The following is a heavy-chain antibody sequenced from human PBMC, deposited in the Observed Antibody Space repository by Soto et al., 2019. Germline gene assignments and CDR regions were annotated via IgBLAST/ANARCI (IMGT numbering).Heavy chain of an antibody. J-gene: IGHJ4*02. CDR1: GDSISSFY. D-gene: IGHD2-2*01. Sequence: QVQLQESGPGLVKPSETLSLTCTVSGDSISSFYWTWIRQPPGKGLEWVGYILSSGSTNYNPSLKSRVTISVDTSENQFSLKLTSVTPADTAVYYSARVGYCSSTPCWPIGYFEYWGQGTLVTVSS. V-gene: IGHV4-59*01. CDR3: ARVGYCSSTPCWPIGYFEY. CDR2: ILSSGST.